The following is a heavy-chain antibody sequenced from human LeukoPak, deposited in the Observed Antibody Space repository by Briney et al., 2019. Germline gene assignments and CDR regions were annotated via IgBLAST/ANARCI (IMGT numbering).Heavy chain of an antibody. Sequence: GGSLSLSCAASGFTFSSYCMTWVRQARGRGLEWVANIRHGGRDKYCVVCVEGRFTISSDSDKNSLFLQMHTVSAEHACVFFCARVSALLGLPVHFDYWGEGTLLPVSS. J-gene: IGHJ4*02. V-gene: IGHV3-7*01. CDR3: ARVSALLGLPVHFDY. CDR1: GFTFSSYC. CDR2: IRHGGRDK. D-gene: IGHD3-10*02.